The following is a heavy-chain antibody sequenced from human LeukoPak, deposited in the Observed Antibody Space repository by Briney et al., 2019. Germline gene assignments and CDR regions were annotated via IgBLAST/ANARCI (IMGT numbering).Heavy chain of an antibody. Sequence: GASVTVSCKASGYTFTSYGISWVRQAPGQGLEWMGWISAYNGNTNYAQKLRGRVTMTTDTSTSTAYMELRSLRSDDTAVYYCARDRNSGSYFDYWGQGTLVTVSS. CDR2: ISAYNGNT. D-gene: IGHD1-26*01. CDR3: ARDRNSGSYFDY. J-gene: IGHJ4*02. CDR1: GYTFTSYG. V-gene: IGHV1-18*01.